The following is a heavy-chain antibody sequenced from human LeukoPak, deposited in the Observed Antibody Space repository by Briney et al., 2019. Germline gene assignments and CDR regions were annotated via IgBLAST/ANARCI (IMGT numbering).Heavy chain of an antibody. V-gene: IGHV3-74*01. CDR3: ARDVPHNWFDT. CDR1: GITFGNNR. J-gene: IGHJ5*02. CDR2: INSDGGGA. Sequence: GGSLRLSCAASGITFGNNRMHWVRQGPGKGLVWISRINSDGGGAIYADSVKGRFTVSGDNAKNTLYLQMNSLRAEDTAVYYCARDVPHNWFDTWGQGTLVTVSS.